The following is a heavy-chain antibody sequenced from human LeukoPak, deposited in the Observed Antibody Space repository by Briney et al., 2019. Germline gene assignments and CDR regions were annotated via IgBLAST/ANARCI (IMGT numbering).Heavy chain of an antibody. CDR2: TYYRSKWYN. V-gene: IGHV6-1*01. CDR3: TRYDSSGYYFDY. CDR1: GDSVSSNSAA. J-gene: IGHJ4*02. D-gene: IGHD3-22*01. Sequence: PSQTLSLTCAISGDSVSSNSAAWNWIRQSPSRGLEWLGRTYYRSKWYNDYAVSVKSRITIDPDTSKNQFSLHLNSVTPEDTAVYYCTRYDSSGYYFDYWGQGTLVIVSS.